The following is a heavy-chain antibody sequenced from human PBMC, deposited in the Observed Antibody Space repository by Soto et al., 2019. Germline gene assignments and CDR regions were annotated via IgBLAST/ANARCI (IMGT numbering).Heavy chain of an antibody. CDR1: GFTFSSYA. CDR3: AMGWGLYYYYGMDV. V-gene: IGHV3-23*01. J-gene: IGHJ6*02. D-gene: IGHD7-27*01. Sequence: GGSLRLSCTASGFTFSSYAMSWVRQAPGKGLEWVSAISGSGGSTYYADSVKGRFTISRVNSKNTLYLQMNSLRAEDTAVYYCAMGWGLYYYYGMDVCGQGTTVTVSS. CDR2: ISGSGGST.